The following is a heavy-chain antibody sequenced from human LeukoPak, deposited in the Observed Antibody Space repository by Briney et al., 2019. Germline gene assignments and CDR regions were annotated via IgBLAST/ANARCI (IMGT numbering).Heavy chain of an antibody. Sequence: GGSLRLSCAAAGFTFSGSAMHWVRQASGKGLEWVGRIRSKANSYATAYAASVKGRFTISRDDSKNTAYLQMNSLKTEDTAVYYCTRQIVVVPAGHWFDPWGQGTLVTVSS. CDR2: IRSKANSYAT. J-gene: IGHJ5*02. D-gene: IGHD2-2*01. CDR3: TRQIVVVPAGHWFDP. V-gene: IGHV3-73*01. CDR1: GFTFSGSA.